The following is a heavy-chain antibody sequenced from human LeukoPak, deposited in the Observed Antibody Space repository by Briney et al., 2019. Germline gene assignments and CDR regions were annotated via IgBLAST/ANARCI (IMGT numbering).Heavy chain of an antibody. Sequence: GGSLRLSCAASGFTFRTSGMSWVRQAPGKGLDWVSSINYSGGATYYADSVKGRFTISRDNSENRLYLHMNSLRAEDTAVYYCAKSGYNRFDYWGQGTLVTVSS. V-gene: IGHV3-23*01. J-gene: IGHJ4*02. D-gene: IGHD5-24*01. CDR1: GFTFRTSG. CDR2: INYSGGAT. CDR3: AKSGYNRFDY.